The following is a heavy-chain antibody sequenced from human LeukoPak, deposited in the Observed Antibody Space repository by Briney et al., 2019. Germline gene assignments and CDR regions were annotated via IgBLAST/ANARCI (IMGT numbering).Heavy chain of an antibody. Sequence: SETLSLTCTVSGGSLWSFYWSWVRQPAGKGLEWIGRLYNNGSTNYSPSLKSRVIMSFDPSKNQFSLKLNSVTAADTAVYYCARDRAGATSADYWGQGTLVTVSS. V-gene: IGHV4-4*07. J-gene: IGHJ4*02. D-gene: IGHD1-26*01. CDR3: ARDRAGATSADY. CDR1: GGSLWSFY. CDR2: LYNNGST.